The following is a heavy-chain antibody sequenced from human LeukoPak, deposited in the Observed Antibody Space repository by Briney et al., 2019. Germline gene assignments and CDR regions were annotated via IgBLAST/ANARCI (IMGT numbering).Heavy chain of an antibody. CDR1: GFTVSSNY. Sequence: GGSLRLSCAASGFTVSSNYMSWVRQAPGKRLEWVANIKQDGSEKYYVDSVKGRFTISRDNAKNSLYLQMNSLRAEDTAVYYCARSFAYWGQGTLVTVSS. V-gene: IGHV3-7*01. CDR3: ARSFAY. J-gene: IGHJ4*02. CDR2: IKQDGSEK.